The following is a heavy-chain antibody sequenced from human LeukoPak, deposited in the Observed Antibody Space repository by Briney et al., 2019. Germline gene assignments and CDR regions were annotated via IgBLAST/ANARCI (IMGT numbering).Heavy chain of an antibody. CDR2: IYHSGST. J-gene: IGHJ4*02. V-gene: IGHV4-4*02. CDR3: ARLEYSSSGYFDY. D-gene: IGHD6-13*01. CDR1: GGSISSSNW. Sequence: RSSETLSLTCAVSGGSISSSNWWSWVRQPPGKGLEWIGEIYHSGSTNYNPSLKSRVTISVDKSKNQFSLKLSSVTAADTAVYYCARLEYSSSGYFDYWGQGTLVTVSS.